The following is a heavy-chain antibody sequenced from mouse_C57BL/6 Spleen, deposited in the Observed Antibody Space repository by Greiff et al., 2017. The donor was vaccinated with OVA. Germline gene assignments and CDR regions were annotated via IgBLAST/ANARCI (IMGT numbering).Heavy chain of an antibody. Sequence: QVQLKESGPGILQSSQTLSLTCSFSGFSLSTSGMGVSWIRQPSGKGLEWLAHIYWDDDKRYNPSLKSRLTISKDTSRNQVFLKITSVDTADTATYYCARSTVYYDYDSWFAYWGQGTLVTVSA. D-gene: IGHD2-4*01. CDR1: GFSLSTSGMG. V-gene: IGHV8-12*01. CDR3: ARSTVYYDYDSWFAY. J-gene: IGHJ3*01. CDR2: IYWDDDK.